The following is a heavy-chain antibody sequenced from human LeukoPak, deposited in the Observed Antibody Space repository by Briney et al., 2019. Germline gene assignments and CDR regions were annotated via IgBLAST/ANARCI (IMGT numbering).Heavy chain of an antibody. D-gene: IGHD3-3*01. CDR3: AREPVVDFWSGYHTVDYYYMDV. CDR2: IYYSGST. Sequence: ASETLSLTCTVSGGSISSYYWSWIRQPPGKGLEWIGYIYYSGSTNYNPSLKSRVTISVDTSKNQFSLKLSSVTAADTAVYYCAREPVVDFWSGYHTVDYYYMDVWGKGTTVTVSS. V-gene: IGHV4-59*12. CDR1: GGSISSYY. J-gene: IGHJ6*03.